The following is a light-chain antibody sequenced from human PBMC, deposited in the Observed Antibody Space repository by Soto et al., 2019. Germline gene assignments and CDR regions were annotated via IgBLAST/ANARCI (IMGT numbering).Light chain of an antibody. Sequence: QSVLTQPPSASGTPGQRVTISCSGSSSNIGSNTVNWYQQLPGTAPKLLIYSNNQPPSGVSDRFSGSKSDTSASLAISGLQSEDEADYYCTGWDDRLNGPVFGGGTKLTVL. CDR3: TGWDDRLNGPV. CDR2: SNN. V-gene: IGLV1-44*01. J-gene: IGLJ2*01. CDR1: SSNIGSNT.